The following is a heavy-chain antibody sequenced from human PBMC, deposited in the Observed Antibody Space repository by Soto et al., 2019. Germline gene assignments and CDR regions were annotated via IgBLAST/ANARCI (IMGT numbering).Heavy chain of an antibody. D-gene: IGHD3-3*01. V-gene: IGHV3-49*04. J-gene: IGHJ4*02. Sequence: GGSLRLSCTASGFTFGDYAMSWVRQAPGKGLEWVGFIRSKAYGGTTEYAASVKGRFTISRDDSKSIAYLQMNSLKTEDTAVYYCTRESITIFGYFDYWGQGTLVTVS. CDR1: GFTFGDYA. CDR3: TRESITIFGYFDY. CDR2: IRSKAYGGTT.